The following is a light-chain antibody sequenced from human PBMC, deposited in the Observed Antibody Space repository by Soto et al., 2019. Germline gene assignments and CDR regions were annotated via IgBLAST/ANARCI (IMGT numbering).Light chain of an antibody. CDR3: QQYTDWPWGT. CDR1: QYVGTR. J-gene: IGKJ4*01. Sequence: EIVLTQSPGTLSSPPGETATLSCRASQYVGTRLAWYQHKPGQAPRLLIYGGSSRATGIPVRFSGSGSETDFTLTITRLEPEDFAVYYCQQYTDWPWGTFGGGTKVDNK. V-gene: IGKV3-20*01. CDR2: GGS.